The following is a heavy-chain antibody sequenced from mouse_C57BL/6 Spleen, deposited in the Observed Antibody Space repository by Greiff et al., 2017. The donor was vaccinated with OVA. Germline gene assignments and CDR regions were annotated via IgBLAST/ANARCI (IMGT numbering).Heavy chain of an antibody. J-gene: IGHJ4*01. CDR3: ARKDYYGSGASRAMDD. D-gene: IGHD1-1*01. CDR2: IDPSDSYT. CDR1: GYTFTSYW. Sequence: QVQLQQSGAELVMPGASVKLSCKASGYTFTSYWMHWVKQRPGQGLEWIGEIDPSDSYTNYNQQFKGKSTLTVDKSSSTAYMQLSSLTSEDAAVYYCARKDYYGSGASRAMDDWGQGTSVTVSS. V-gene: IGHV1-69*01.